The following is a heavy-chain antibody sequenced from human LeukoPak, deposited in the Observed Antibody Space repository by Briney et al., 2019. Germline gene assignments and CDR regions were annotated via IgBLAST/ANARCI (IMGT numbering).Heavy chain of an antibody. V-gene: IGHV4-59*05. CDR1: GFTFSSYG. CDR2: IFYSGIT. J-gene: IGHJ4*02. D-gene: IGHD2-2*01. CDR3: ARLPLRYQVDY. Sequence: LRLSCAASGFTFSSYGMNWVRQAPGTGLEWIGSIFYSGITSYNSSLKSRVTISVDTSKNQFSLKLSSVTAADTAVYYCARLPLRYQVDYWGQGTLVTVSS.